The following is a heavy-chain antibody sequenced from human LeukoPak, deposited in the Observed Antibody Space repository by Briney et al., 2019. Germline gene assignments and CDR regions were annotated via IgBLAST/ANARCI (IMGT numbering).Heavy chain of an antibody. CDR2: INPNSGGT. Sequence: ASVKVSCKASGYTFIVYFMHWVRQAPGQGPEWMGWINPNSGGTNYAQKFQGRVTMTRDTSISTAYMELSRLRSDDTAVYYCARDKGSGYDYYFDYWGQGTLVTVSS. CDR3: ARDKGSGYDYYFDY. CDR1: GYTFIVYF. J-gene: IGHJ4*01. D-gene: IGHD5-12*01. V-gene: IGHV1-2*02.